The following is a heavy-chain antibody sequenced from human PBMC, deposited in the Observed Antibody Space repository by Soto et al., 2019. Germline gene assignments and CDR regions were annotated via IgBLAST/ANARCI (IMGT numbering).Heavy chain of an antibody. Sequence: GGSLRLSCAASGFTFSSYEMNWVRQAPGKGLEWVSYISSSGSTIYYADSVKGRFTISRDNAKNSLCLQMNSLRAEDTAVYYCARDSGSYSRYGMVVWGQGTTVTVSS. J-gene: IGHJ6*02. D-gene: IGHD1-26*01. CDR3: ARDSGSYSRYGMVV. CDR1: GFTFSSYE. CDR2: ISSSGSTI. V-gene: IGHV3-48*03.